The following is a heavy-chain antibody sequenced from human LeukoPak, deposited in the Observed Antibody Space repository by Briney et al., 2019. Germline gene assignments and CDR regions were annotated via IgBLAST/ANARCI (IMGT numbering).Heavy chain of an antibody. CDR2: IKEDGSEK. CDR1: GFSFSRYW. Sequence: GGSLRLSCVASGFSFSRYWMSWVRQAPGKGLEWVANIKEDGSEKYYVDSVKGRFTISRDNAKNSVYLQMNSLRAEDTAVYYCARGEEYSSSDAFDIWGQGTMVTVSS. V-gene: IGHV3-7*01. J-gene: IGHJ3*02. D-gene: IGHD6-6*01. CDR3: ARGEEYSSSDAFDI.